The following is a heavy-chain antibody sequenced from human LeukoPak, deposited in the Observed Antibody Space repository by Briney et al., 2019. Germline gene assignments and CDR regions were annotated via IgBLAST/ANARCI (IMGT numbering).Heavy chain of an antibody. CDR1: GFTFSSYG. CDR2: IWYDGSNK. Sequence: PGRSLRLSCAASGFTFSSYGMHWVRQAPGKGLEWVAVIWYDGSNKYYADSVKGRFTISRDNSKNTLYLQMNSLRAKDTAVYYCAREGQGGGSFDYWGQGTLVTVSS. J-gene: IGHJ4*02. D-gene: IGHD2-15*01. V-gene: IGHV3-33*01. CDR3: AREGQGGGSFDY.